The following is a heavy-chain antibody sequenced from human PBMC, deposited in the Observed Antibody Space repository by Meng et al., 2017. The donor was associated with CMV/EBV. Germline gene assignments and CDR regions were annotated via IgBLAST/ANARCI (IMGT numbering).Heavy chain of an antibody. CDR2: ISYDGSNR. V-gene: IGHV3-30-3*01. D-gene: IGHD1-26*01. CDR1: GFTFSSYA. J-gene: IGHJ3*02. CDR3: ARSSWEPASDAFDI. Sequence: GESLKISCAASGFTFSSYAMHWVRQAPGKGLEWVAVISYDGSNRYYADSVKGRFTISRDNSKNTLYLPMNSLRVEDTAVNYCARSSWEPASDAFDIWGQGTMVTVSS.